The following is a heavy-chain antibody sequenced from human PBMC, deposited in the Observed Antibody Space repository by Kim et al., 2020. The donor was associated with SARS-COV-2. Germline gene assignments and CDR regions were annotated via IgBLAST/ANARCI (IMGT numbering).Heavy chain of an antibody. CDR2: IDPPRAT. CDR3: SLDTFGPGDF. CDR1: GFSLSSYW. V-gene: IGHV3-74*01. J-gene: IGHJ4*02. Sequence: GGSLRLSCAASGFSLSSYWAHWVRQAPGKGLEWVSRIDPPRATNDAGAGRGRFTISRDTAKNTLFLEMHSLKGEDTAAYFCSLDTFGPGDFWAQGTRVTVSS. D-gene: IGHD3-10*01.